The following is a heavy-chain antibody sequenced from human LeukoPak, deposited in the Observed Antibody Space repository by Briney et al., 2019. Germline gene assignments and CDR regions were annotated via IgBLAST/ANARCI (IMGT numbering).Heavy chain of an antibody. CDR1: GFTFSSFA. CDR2: ISYHGSNT. CDR3: ARKRPNYFDY. Sequence: QSGGSLRLSCAASGFTFSSFAMHWVRQAPGRGLEWVAAISYHGSNTYYADSVKGRFTISRDNSKNTLYLQMNSLRAEDTAVYYCARKRPNYFDYWGQGTLVTVSS. V-gene: IGHV3-30*04. J-gene: IGHJ4*02.